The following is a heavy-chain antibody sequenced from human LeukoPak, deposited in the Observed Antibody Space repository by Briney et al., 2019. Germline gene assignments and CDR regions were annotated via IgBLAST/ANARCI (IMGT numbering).Heavy chain of an antibody. J-gene: IGHJ4*02. CDR1: GGTFSSYA. CDR2: IIPIFGTA. V-gene: IGHV1-69*13. D-gene: IGHD6-6*01. Sequence: SVKVSCKASGGTFSSYAISWVRQAPGQGLEWMGGIIPIFGTANYAQKFQGRVTITADESTSTAYMELSSLRSEDTAVYYCASDSSSTVSSSDYWGQGTLVTVSS. CDR3: ASDSSSTVSSSDY.